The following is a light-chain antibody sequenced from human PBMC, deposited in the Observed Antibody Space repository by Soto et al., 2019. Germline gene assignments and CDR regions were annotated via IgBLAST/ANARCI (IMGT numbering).Light chain of an antibody. Sequence: EIVLTQSPGTLSLSPGERATLSCRASQSVSSSYLAWYQQKPGQAPRLLIYGASSRATGIPDRFSGSGSGTGFTLTISRLEPEDFAVYYCQLRGTFGQGTKLEIK. CDR2: GAS. V-gene: IGKV3-20*01. J-gene: IGKJ2*02. CDR3: QLRGT. CDR1: QSVSSSY.